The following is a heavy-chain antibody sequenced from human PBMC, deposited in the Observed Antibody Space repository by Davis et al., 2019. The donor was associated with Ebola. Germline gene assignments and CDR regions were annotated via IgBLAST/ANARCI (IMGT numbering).Heavy chain of an antibody. V-gene: IGHV3-15*01. CDR2: IKIKTDRGTT. D-gene: IGHD4-17*01. Sequence: PGGSLTLSCAVSGFTFGNAWMSWVRQAPGNGLEWVGRIKIKTDRGTTDYAAPVRGRFTISRDDSKNTLYLQMNSLKTEDTAVYYCTTDPMVTVTTSGDAFDIWGQGTMVTVSS. CDR3: TTDPMVTVTTSGDAFDI. J-gene: IGHJ3*02. CDR1: GFTFGNAW.